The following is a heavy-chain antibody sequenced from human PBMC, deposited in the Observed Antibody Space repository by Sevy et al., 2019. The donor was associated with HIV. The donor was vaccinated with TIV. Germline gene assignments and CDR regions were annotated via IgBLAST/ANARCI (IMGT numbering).Heavy chain of an antibody. D-gene: IGHD3-22*01. J-gene: IGHJ6*02. V-gene: IGHV3-30*02. Sequence: GGSLRLSCAASGFTFNTFGMHWVRQAPGKGLEWVAEIWYDGSNKYYEESVKGRFTISRDNSKKTLFLQMNSLRADDTAVYYCAKEGHYYYDSSGYYGMDVWGQGTTVTVSS. CDR3: AKEGHYYYDSSGYYGMDV. CDR1: GFTFNTFG. CDR2: IWYDGSNK.